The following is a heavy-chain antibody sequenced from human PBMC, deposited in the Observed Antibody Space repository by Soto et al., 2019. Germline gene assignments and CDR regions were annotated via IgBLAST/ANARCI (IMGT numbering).Heavy chain of an antibody. V-gene: IGHV1-18*01. CDR1: GYTFTSYG. J-gene: IGHJ6*02. CDR2: ISAYNGNT. CDR3: ARGGYSNSGYDLNYYYYGMDV. Sequence: ASVKVSCKASGYTFTSYGISCVRQAPGQGLEWMGWISAYNGNTNYAQKLQGRVTMTTDTSTSTAYMELRSLRSDDTAVYYCARGGYSNSGYDLNYYYYGMDVWGQGTTVTVSS. D-gene: IGHD5-12*01.